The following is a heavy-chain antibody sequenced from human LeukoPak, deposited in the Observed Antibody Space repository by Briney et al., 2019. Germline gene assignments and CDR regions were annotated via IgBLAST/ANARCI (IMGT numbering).Heavy chain of an antibody. Sequence: GGSLRLSRAASGFTFSSYSMNWVRQAPGKGLEWVSSISSSSSYIYYADSVKGRFTISRDNAKNSLYLQMNSLRAEDTAVYYCASEWPPHAFDIWGQGTMVTVSS. CDR2: ISSSSSYI. CDR3: ASEWPPHAFDI. D-gene: IGHD5-12*01. V-gene: IGHV3-21*01. J-gene: IGHJ3*02. CDR1: GFTFSSYS.